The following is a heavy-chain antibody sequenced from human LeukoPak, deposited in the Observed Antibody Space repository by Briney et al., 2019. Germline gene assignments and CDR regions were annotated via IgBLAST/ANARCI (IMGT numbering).Heavy chain of an antibody. Sequence: SETLSPTCTVSGASISISSYYWGWIRQPPGKGLEWIGSIYYNGDIYYNSSLKSRLTISVDTSKNQFTPKLSSMTAADTALYYCARLRGYTYGNPGYWGQGSLVTVSS. V-gene: IGHV4-39*01. CDR2: IYYNGDI. CDR3: ARLRGYTYGNPGY. D-gene: IGHD5-18*01. CDR1: GASISISSYY. J-gene: IGHJ4*02.